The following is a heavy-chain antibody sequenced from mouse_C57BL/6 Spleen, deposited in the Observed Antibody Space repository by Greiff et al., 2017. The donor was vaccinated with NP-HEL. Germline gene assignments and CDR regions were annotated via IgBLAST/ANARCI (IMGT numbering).Heavy chain of an antibody. CDR1: GYTFTSYW. Sequence: QVQLQQPGAELVMPGASVKLSCKASGYTFTSYWMHWVKQRPGQGLEWIGEIDPSDSYTNYNQKFKGKSTLTVDKSSSTAYMQLSSLTSEDSAVYFCARGEYGNSMDYWGQGTSVTVSS. CDR2: IDPSDSYT. J-gene: IGHJ4*01. V-gene: IGHV1-69*01. D-gene: IGHD2-1*01. CDR3: ARGEYGNSMDY.